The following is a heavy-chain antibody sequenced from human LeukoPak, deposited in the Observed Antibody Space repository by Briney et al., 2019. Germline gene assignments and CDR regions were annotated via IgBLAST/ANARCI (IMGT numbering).Heavy chain of an antibody. CDR1: GYAFTSYY. CDR2: INPSGGST. V-gene: IGHV1-46*01. CDR3: ARDRGYCSSTSGCAFDI. D-gene: IGHD2-2*03. J-gene: IGHJ3*02. Sequence: ASVKVSCKASGYAFTSYYMHWVRQAPGQGLEWMGIINPSGGSTSYAQKFQGRVTMTRDTSTSTVYMELSSLRSEDTAVYYCARDRGYCSSTSGCAFDIWGQGTMVTVSS.